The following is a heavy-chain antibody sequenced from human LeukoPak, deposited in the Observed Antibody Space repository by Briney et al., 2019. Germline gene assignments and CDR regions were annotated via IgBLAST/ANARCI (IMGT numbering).Heavy chain of an antibody. CDR2: IYTSGST. Sequence: PSETLSLTCTVSGGSISSYYWSWIRQPPGKGLEWIGHIYTSGSTNYNPSLKSRVTISVDTSKNQFSLKLSSVTAADTAVYYCASSGPEGWLSDYYYYYMDVWGKGTTVTVSS. CDR3: ASSGPEGWLSDYYYYYMDV. CDR1: GGSISSYY. V-gene: IGHV4-4*09. J-gene: IGHJ6*03. D-gene: IGHD3-22*01.